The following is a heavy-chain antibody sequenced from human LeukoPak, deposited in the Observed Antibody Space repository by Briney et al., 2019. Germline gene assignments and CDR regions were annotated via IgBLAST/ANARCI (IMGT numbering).Heavy chain of an antibody. Sequence: ASVKVSCKASGYTFTSYDINWVRQATGQGLEWMGGIIPIFGTANYAQKFQGRVTITADESTSTAYMELSSLRSEDTAVYYCARAPFDRFDKIVSYFDYWGQGTLVTVSS. V-gene: IGHV1-69*13. CDR2: IIPIFGTA. CDR3: ARAPFDRFDKIVSYFDY. J-gene: IGHJ4*02. CDR1: GYTFTSYD. D-gene: IGHD2-21*01.